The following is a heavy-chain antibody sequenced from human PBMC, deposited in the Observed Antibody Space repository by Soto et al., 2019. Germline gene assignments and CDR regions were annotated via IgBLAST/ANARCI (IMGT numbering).Heavy chain of an antibody. D-gene: IGHD6-6*01. J-gene: IGHJ4*02. Sequence: ASGKVSCKASGYTFTSYGISWVRQAPGQGLEWMGWISAYNGNTNYAQKLQGRVTMTTDTSTSTAYMELRSLRSDDTAVYYCARDRRGSSSPRFDYWGQGTLVTVSS. CDR3: ARDRRGSSSPRFDY. V-gene: IGHV1-18*04. CDR2: ISAYNGNT. CDR1: GYTFTSYG.